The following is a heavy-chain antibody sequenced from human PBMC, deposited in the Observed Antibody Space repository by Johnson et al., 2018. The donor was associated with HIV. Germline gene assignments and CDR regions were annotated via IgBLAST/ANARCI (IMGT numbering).Heavy chain of an antibody. D-gene: IGHD6-13*01. CDR1: GFTFSNYG. V-gene: IGHV3-30*03. CDR2: ISYDGSNE. Sequence: QVQLVESGGGVVQPGRSLRLSCAASGFTFSNYGMHWVRQAPGKGLEWVAVISYDGSNEYYAEFVKGRFTISRDNSKNTLYLQMNSLRAGDTAGYYCARHKGQQYDTFDIWGQGTMVTVSS. CDR3: ARHKGQQYDTFDI. J-gene: IGHJ3*02.